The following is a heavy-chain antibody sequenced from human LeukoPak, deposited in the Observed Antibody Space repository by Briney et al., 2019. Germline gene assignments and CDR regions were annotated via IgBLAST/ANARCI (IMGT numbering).Heavy chain of an antibody. V-gene: IGHV1-69-2*01. Sequence: GASVKVSCKVSGYTFTDYYMRWVQQAPGKGLEWMGLVDPEDGETIYAEKFQGRVTITADTSTDTAYMELSSLRSEDTAVYYCATAGGWELPFDYWGQGTLVTVSS. CDR3: ATAGGWELPFDY. CDR1: GYTFTDYY. D-gene: IGHD1-26*01. J-gene: IGHJ4*02. CDR2: VDPEDGET.